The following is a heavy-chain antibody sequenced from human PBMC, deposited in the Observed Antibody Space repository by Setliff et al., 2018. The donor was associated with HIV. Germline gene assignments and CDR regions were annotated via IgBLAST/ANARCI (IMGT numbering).Heavy chain of an antibody. V-gene: IGHV4-34*01. CDR3: ARVVGTRAVDY. CDR1: GGSFSGYY. D-gene: IGHD2-21*02. J-gene: IGHJ4*02. CDR2: INHSGST. Sequence: PSETLSLTCAVYGGSFSGYYWSWIRQPPGKGLEWIGEINHSGSTNYNPSLKSRVTISVDTSKNQFSLKLSSVTAADTAVHYCARVVGTRAVDYWGQGTLVTVSS.